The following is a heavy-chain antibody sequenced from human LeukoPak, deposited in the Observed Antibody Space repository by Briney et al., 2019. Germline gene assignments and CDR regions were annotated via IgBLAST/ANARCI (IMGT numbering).Heavy chain of an antibody. CDR2: INSGGTVT. CDR3: ARDLAVNDAFDI. J-gene: IGHJ3*02. V-gene: IGHV3-74*01. D-gene: IGHD3-16*01. CDR1: GFTFSDFW. Sequence: GGSLRLSCAASGFTFSDFWMHWVRQAPGKGLVWVSRINSGGTVTNYADSVKGRLTISRDNAKNSLYLQMNSLRAEDTAVYYCARDLAVNDAFDIWGQGTMVTVSS.